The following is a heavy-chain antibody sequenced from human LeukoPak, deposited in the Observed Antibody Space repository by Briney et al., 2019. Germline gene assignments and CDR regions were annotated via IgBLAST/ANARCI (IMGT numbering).Heavy chain of an antibody. D-gene: IGHD6-13*01. J-gene: IGHJ4*02. V-gene: IGHV3-30*02. CDR3: AKDVEQQLVIDY. Sequence: GGSLRLSCAASGFTFSSYGMHWVRQAPGKGLEWVAFIRYDGSNKYYADSVKGRFTISRDNSKNTLYLQMNSLRAEDTAVYYCAKDVEQQLVIDYWGRGTLVTVSS. CDR1: GFTFSSYG. CDR2: IRYDGSNK.